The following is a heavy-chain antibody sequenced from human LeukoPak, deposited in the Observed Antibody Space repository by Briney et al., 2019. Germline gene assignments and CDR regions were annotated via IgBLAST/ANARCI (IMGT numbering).Heavy chain of an antibody. CDR2: IDDDGAGT. J-gene: IGHJ5*02. D-gene: IGHD5-12*01. CDR1: GFPFSGYW. V-gene: IGHV3-74*01. Sequence: GGSLRLSCAASGFPFSGYWMHWVRQAPGKGLVWVSRIDDDGAGTTYADSVKGRFTISSDNAKNTLYPQMNSLRVEDTAVYYCARSASGYDAWGQGTLVTVSS. CDR3: ARSASGYDA.